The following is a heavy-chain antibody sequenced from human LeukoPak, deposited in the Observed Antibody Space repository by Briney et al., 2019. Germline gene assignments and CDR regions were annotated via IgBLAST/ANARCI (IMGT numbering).Heavy chain of an antibody. Sequence: ASVTVSFTASGYTFTVYYMHWVRQAPGQGLEWMGWINPNSGGTNYAQKFQGRVTMTRDTSISTAYMELSRLRSDDTAVYYCARPNYYDSSGYFYWGQGTLVTVS. CDR1: GYTFTVYY. J-gene: IGHJ4*02. CDR3: ARPNYYDSSGYFY. V-gene: IGHV1-2*02. CDR2: INPNSGGT. D-gene: IGHD3-22*01.